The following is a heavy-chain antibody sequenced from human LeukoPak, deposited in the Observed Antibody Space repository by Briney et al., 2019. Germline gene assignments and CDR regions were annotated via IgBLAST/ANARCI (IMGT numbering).Heavy chain of an antibody. CDR3: AREGDGYNYPWDFDY. CDR1: GFTFSSYA. V-gene: IGHV3-23*01. Sequence: GGSLRLSCAASGFTFSSYAMSWVRQAPGKGLEWVSGISGGGGTIHYADSVKGRFTISRDNAKNSLYLQMNSLRAEDTAVYYCAREGDGYNYPWDFDYWGQGTLVTVPS. J-gene: IGHJ4*02. D-gene: IGHD5-24*01. CDR2: ISGGGGTI.